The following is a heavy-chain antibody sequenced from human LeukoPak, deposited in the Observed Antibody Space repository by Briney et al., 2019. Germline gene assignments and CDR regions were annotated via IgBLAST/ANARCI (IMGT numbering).Heavy chain of an antibody. Sequence: ASVEVSCKASGYTFTTYGISWVRQAPGQGLEWIGWISSYNGNTNYAQKLQGRVTMTTDTSTSTAYIELRSLISGDTAVYYCARGDYGDYWGQGTLVTVSS. CDR1: GYTFTTYG. CDR3: ARGDYGDY. J-gene: IGHJ4*02. CDR2: ISSYNGNT. V-gene: IGHV1-18*01.